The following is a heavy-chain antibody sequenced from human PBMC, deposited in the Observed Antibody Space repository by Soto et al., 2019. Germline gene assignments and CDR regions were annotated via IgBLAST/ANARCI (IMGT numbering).Heavy chain of an antibody. J-gene: IGHJ4*02. Sequence: GGSLRLSCAASGFTFSSYWMHWVRQTPGKGLVWVSRIDIAGSTTTYADSVKGRFTISRDNAKNTLYLQMNSLRAEDTAVYYCARDQTVAGPTTFDYCGQGTLVTVSS. CDR3: ARDQTVAGPTTFDY. V-gene: IGHV3-74*01. CDR2: IDIAGSTT. D-gene: IGHD6-19*01. CDR1: GFTFSSYW.